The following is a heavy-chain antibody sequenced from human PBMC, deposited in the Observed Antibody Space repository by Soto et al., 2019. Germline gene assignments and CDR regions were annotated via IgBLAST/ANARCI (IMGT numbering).Heavy chain of an antibody. CDR1: GFTFSRYT. CDR2: ISSGSLSI. J-gene: IGHJ6*02. CDR3: ARGGSSSDNGMDV. Sequence: EVQLEESGGGLVQPGGSLRLSCAASGFTFSRYTMNWVRQTPGKGREWVSYISSGSLSIYYADSVKGRFTVSRDNAKNSLFLQMNRLRDEDTAVYYCARGGSSSDNGMDVWGQGTTVTVSS. D-gene: IGHD3-16*01. V-gene: IGHV3-48*02.